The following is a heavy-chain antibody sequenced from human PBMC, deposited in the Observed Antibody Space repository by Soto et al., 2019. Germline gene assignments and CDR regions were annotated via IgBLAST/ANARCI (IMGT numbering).Heavy chain of an antibody. J-gene: IGHJ6*02. Sequence: QLQLQESGSGLVKPSQTLSLTCAVSGGSISSGGYSWSWIRQPPGKGLEWIGYIYHSGSTYYNPSLKSRVTISVDRSKNQFSLKLSSVTAADTAVYYCARGIAARPGHTGYYYGMDVWGQGTTITVSS. CDR1: GGSISSGGYS. D-gene: IGHD6-6*01. CDR2: IYHSGST. V-gene: IGHV4-30-2*01. CDR3: ARGIAARPGHTGYYYGMDV.